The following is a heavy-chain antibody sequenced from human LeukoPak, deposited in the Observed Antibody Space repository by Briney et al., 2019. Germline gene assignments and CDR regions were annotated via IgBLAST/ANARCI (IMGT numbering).Heavy chain of an antibody. J-gene: IGHJ6*03. Sequence: ASVKVSCKASGGTLSSYAISWVRQAPGQGLEWMGWINPNSGGTNYAQKFQGRVTMTRDTSISTAYMELSRLRSDDTAVYYCASVGYNWNYYYYYMDVWGKGTTVTVSS. D-gene: IGHD1-20*01. V-gene: IGHV1-2*02. CDR3: ASVGYNWNYYYYYMDV. CDR1: GGTLSSYA. CDR2: INPNSGGT.